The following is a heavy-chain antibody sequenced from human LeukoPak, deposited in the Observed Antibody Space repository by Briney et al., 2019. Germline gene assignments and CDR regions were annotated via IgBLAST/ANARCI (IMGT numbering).Heavy chain of an antibody. CDR2: ISGGGGST. J-gene: IGHJ5*02. D-gene: IGHD4-17*01. CDR1: GFTFSNYA. V-gene: IGHV3-23*01. CDR3: AKVRDSATVTGRFDN. Sequence: AGGSLRLSCAASGFTFSNYALSWVRQAPGKGLEWVSGISGGGGSTYYADSVKGRFTISRDKSKNTLYLQMDSLRAEDTAVYYCAKVRDSATVTGRFDNWGQGTMVTVSS.